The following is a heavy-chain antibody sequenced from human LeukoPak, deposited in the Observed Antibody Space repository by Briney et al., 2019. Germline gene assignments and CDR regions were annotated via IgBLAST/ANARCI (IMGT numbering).Heavy chain of an antibody. Sequence: SVKVSCKASGGTFSSYVFSWVRQAPGQGLEWMGEIIPIFGTTNYAQNFQGRVSITTDESTSTAYMELSSLRSEDTAVYYCARILFLSRSLWGGNPRGAFDIWGQGTMVTVSS. D-gene: IGHD4-23*01. V-gene: IGHV1-69*05. CDR2: IIPIFGTT. J-gene: IGHJ3*02. CDR3: ARILFLSRSLWGGNPRGAFDI. CDR1: GGTFSSYV.